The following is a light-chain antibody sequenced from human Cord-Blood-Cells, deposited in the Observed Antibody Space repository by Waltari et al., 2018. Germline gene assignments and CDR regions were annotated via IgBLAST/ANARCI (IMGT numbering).Light chain of an antibody. V-gene: IGKV3-15*01. CDR2: GAS. CDR1: QSVSSN. J-gene: IGKJ2*01. Sequence: EIVMTQSPATLSVSPGERATLSCRASQSVSSNLAWYQQQPGQAPRLLIYGASTRATGIPARFSGSGSGTEFTLTISSLQSEDFAVYYCQQYNNWPPAYTFGQGTKLDIK. CDR3: QQYNNWPPAYT.